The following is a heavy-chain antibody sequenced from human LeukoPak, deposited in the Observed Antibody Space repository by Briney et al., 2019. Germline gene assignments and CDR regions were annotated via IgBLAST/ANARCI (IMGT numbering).Heavy chain of an antibody. J-gene: IGHJ4*02. CDR1: GFTFSSYW. V-gene: IGHV3-74*01. D-gene: IGHD5-12*01. CDR2: ISSDGSAT. Sequence: PGGSLRLSCAASGFTFSSYWMHCVRQGPGKGLVWVSGISSDGSATNYADSVKGRFTISRDNAQNTLYLQMNSLRAEDTAVYYCARDRNSGYSGYAFDCWGQGTLVTVSS. CDR3: ARDRNSGYSGYAFDC.